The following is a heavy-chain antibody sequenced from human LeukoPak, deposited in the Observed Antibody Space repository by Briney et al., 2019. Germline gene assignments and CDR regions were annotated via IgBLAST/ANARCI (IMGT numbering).Heavy chain of an antibody. CDR2: ISGSGGST. CDR1: GFTFSSYA. J-gene: IGHJ4*02. D-gene: IGHD4-17*01. Sequence: SGGSLRLSCAASGFTFSSYAMSWVRQAPGKGLEWVSAISGSGGSTYYADSVKGRFTISRDNSKNTLYLQMNSLRAEDTAVYHCANTQRYGDYRDDYWGQGTLVTVSS. V-gene: IGHV3-23*01. CDR3: ANTQRYGDYRDDY.